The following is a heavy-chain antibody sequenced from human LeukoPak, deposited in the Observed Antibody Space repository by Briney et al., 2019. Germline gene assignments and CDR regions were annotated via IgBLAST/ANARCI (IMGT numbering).Heavy chain of an antibody. V-gene: IGHV4-59*01. CDR2: IYYSGST. J-gene: IGHJ6*03. D-gene: IGHD6-13*01. CDR1: GGSISSYY. Sequence: PSETLSLTCTASGGSISSYYWSWIRQPPGKGLEWIGYIYYSGSTNYNPSLKSRVTISVDTSKNQFSLKLSSVTAADTAVYYRARLSSSWYYYYYYYMDVWGKGTTVTVSS. CDR3: ARLSSSWYYYYYYYMDV.